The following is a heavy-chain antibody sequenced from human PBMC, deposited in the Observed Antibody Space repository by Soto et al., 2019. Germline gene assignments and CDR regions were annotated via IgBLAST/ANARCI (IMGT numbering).Heavy chain of an antibody. CDR3: AKRSWSSGTGLPPYDY. D-gene: IGHD6-25*01. CDR1: GVNFRNFA. CDR2: ITGGGITT. Sequence: PGGSLRLSCTASGVNFRNFAMTWVRQAPGKGLEWVSAITGGGITTYFADFVEGRFTISRDNSKNTLYLQMNSLRAEDTAVYYCAKRSWSSGTGLPPYDYWGQGTQVTVSS. J-gene: IGHJ4*02. V-gene: IGHV3-23*01.